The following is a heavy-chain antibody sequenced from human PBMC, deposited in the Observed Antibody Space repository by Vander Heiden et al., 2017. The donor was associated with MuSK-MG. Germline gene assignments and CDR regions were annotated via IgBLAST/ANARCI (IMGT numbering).Heavy chain of an antibody. Sequence: QLQLQESGPGLVKPSETLSLTCTVSGGSISSSSYYWGWIRQPPGKGLEWIGSIYYSGSTYYNPSLKSRVTRAGDTSKNQFSLKLSSVTDADTDVYSGERDERYYDFWSGPSYYYYGMDVWVQGNKVTASS. V-gene: IGHV4-39*07. CDR3: ERDERYYDFWSGPSYYYYGMDV. J-gene: IGHJ6*02. CDR1: GGSISSSSYY. CDR2: IYYSGST. D-gene: IGHD3-3*01.